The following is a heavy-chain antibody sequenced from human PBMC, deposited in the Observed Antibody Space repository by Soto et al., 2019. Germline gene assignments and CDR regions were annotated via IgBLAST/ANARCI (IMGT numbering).Heavy chain of an antibody. J-gene: IGHJ6*02. CDR1: GVSFNNNG. CDR2: VSPPFRTS. D-gene: IGHD3-10*01. CDR3: ARVLYYGSGSHPPYGMDV. Sequence: QVQLVQSGAEVKKPGSSVKVSCKTSGVSFNNNGIGWVRQAPGHGLEWMGGVSPPFRTSNYARKFQGRISITADASTGTVTMELSSLTSEDTAQYYCARVLYYGSGSHPPYGMDVWGHGTTVTVSS. V-gene: IGHV1-69*01.